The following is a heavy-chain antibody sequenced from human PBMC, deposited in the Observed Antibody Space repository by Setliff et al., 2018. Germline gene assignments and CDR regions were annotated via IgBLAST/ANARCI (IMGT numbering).Heavy chain of an antibody. J-gene: IGHJ3*02. CDR3: ASRRGLEWSLGAFDI. V-gene: IGHV1-69*06. CDR1: GGTFSSYA. Sequence: PSVKVSCKASGGTFSSYAISWVRQAPGQGLEWMGRIIPIFGTANYAQKFQGRVTITADKSTSTAYMELSSLRSEDTAVYYCASRRGLEWSLGAFDIWGQGTMVTVSS. D-gene: IGHD3-3*01. CDR2: IIPIFGTA.